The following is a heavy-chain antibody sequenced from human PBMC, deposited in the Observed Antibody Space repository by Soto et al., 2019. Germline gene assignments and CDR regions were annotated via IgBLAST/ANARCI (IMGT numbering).Heavy chain of an antibody. CDR3: AREGEYYDILTGYYPDY. CDR2: ISYDGSNK. D-gene: IGHD3-9*01. CDR1: GFTFSSYA. J-gene: IGHJ4*02. V-gene: IGHV3-30-3*01. Sequence: QVQLVESRGGVVQPGRSLRLSCAASGFTFSSYAMHWVRQAPGKGLEWVAVISYDGSNKYYADSVKGRFTISRDNSKNTLYLQMNSLRAEDTAVYYCAREGEYYDILTGYYPDYWGQGTLVTVSS.